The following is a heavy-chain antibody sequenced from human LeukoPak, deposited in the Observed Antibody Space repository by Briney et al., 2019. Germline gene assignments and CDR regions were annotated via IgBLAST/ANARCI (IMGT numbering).Heavy chain of an antibody. D-gene: IGHD5-12*01. CDR1: GFTFSSYW. V-gene: IGHV3-74*01. Sequence: GGSLRLSCAASGFTFSSYWMHWVRQAPGKGLVWVSRINSDGSSTNYADSVKGRFTISRDNAKNTLYLQMNSLRAEDTAVYYCARDQALYSGYDQFDYWGQGTRVTVSS. CDR3: ARDQALYSGYDQFDY. CDR2: INSDGSST. J-gene: IGHJ4*02.